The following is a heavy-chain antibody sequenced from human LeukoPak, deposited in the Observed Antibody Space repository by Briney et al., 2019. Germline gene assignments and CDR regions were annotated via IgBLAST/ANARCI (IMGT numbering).Heavy chain of an antibody. CDR1: GGSISSSSYY. D-gene: IGHD6-19*01. Sequence: SETLSLTCTVSGGSISSSSYYWGWIRQPPGKGLGWVGSIYYSGSTYYNPSLKSRVTISVDTSKNQFSLKLSSVTAADTAVYYCARVSGWFTNWFDPWGQGTLVTVSS. V-gene: IGHV4-39*01. CDR2: IYYSGST. J-gene: IGHJ5*02. CDR3: ARVSGWFTNWFDP.